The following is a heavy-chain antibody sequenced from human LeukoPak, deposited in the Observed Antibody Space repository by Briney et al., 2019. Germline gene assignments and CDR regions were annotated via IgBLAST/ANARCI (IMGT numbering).Heavy chain of an antibody. D-gene: IGHD3-10*01. CDR2: IIPIFGTA. V-gene: IGHV1-69*01. CDR1: GGTFSSYA. CDR3: ARVPPRAYYRPYYFDY. J-gene: IGHJ4*02. Sequence: GSSVKVSCKASGGTFSSYAISWVRQAPGQGLEWMGGIIPIFGTANYAQKFQGRVTITADESTSTAYMELSSLRSEDTAVYYCARVPPRAYYRPYYFDYWGQGTLVTVSS.